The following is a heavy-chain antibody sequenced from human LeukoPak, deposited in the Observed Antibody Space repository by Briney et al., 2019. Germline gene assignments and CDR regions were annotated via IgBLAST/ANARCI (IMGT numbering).Heavy chain of an antibody. D-gene: IGHD1-26*01. J-gene: IGHJ4*02. Sequence: RSGGSLRLSCAASGFTFSSYEMNWVRQAPGKGLEWVSYISSSGSTIYYADSVKGRFTISRDNAKNPLFLQMNSLRDEDTAFYYCAKALGRIVGATRDSFDYWGQGSMVTVSS. CDR3: AKALGRIVGATRDSFDY. CDR2: ISSSGSTI. CDR1: GFTFSSYE. V-gene: IGHV3-48*03.